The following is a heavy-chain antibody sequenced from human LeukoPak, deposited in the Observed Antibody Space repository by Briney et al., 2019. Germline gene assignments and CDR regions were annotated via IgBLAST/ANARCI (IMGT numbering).Heavy chain of an antibody. D-gene: IGHD6-13*01. CDR2: IYYSGST. J-gene: IGHJ4*02. CDR3: ARTGYSSSWHY. CDR1: SGSINTVY. Sequence: PSETLSLTCTVSSGSINTVYWGWIRQPPGKGLEWIGSIYYSGSTYDNPSLKSRVTISVDTSKKQLSLKLSSVTAADTAVYYCARTGYSSSWHYWGQGTLVIVSS. V-gene: IGHV4-39*01.